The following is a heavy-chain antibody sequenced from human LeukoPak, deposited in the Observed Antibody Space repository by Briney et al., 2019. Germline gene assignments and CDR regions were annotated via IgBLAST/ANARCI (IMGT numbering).Heavy chain of an antibody. CDR1: GGTFSSYT. Sequence: PVKVSCKASGGTFSSYTISWVRQAPGQGLEWMGRIIPILGIANYAQKFQGRVTITADKSTSTAYMELSSLRSEDTAVYYCARVSDSSGNFDYWGQGTLVTVSS. D-gene: IGHD3-22*01. J-gene: IGHJ4*02. V-gene: IGHV1-69*02. CDR2: IIPILGIA. CDR3: ARVSDSSGNFDY.